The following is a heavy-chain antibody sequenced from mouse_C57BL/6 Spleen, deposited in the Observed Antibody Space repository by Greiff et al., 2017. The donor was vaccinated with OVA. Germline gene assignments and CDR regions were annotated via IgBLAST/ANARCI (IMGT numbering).Heavy chain of an antibody. V-gene: IGHV3-6*01. CDR3: ASCYGSSYRYFDV. D-gene: IGHD1-1*01. CDR1: GYSITSGYS. J-gene: IGHJ1*03. CDR2: ISYDGSN. Sequence: EVQLVESGPGLVKPSQSLSLTCSVTGYSITSGYSWNWIRQFPGNKLEWMGYISYDGSNNYNPSLKNRISITRDTAKNQFFLKLNSVTTEDTATYYCASCYGSSYRYFDVWGTGTTVTVSS.